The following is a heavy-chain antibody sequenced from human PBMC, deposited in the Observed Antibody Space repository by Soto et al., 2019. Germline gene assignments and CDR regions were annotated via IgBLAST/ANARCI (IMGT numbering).Heavy chain of an antibody. CDR1: GFTFSSYG. V-gene: IGHV3-33*01. CDR2: IWYDGSNK. CDR3: ARDHGYSNFEPPQGWFDP. Sequence: PGGSLRLSCAASGFTFSSYGMHWVRQAPGKGLEWVAVIWYDGSNKYYADSVKGRFTISKDNSKNTLYLQMNSLRAEDTAVYYCARDHGYSNFEPPQGWFDPWGQGTLVTVSS. J-gene: IGHJ5*02. D-gene: IGHD4-4*01.